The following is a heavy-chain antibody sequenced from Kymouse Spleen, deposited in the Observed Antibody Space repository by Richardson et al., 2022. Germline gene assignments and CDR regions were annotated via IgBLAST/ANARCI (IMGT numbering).Heavy chain of an antibody. D-gene: IGHD5-18,IGHD5-18*01. CDR2: INHSGST. CDR3: ARWWDTAMVTGDY. J-gene: IGHJ4*02. V-gene: IGHV4-34*01. Sequence: QVQLQQWGAGLLKPSETLSLTCAVYGGSFSGYYWSWIRQPPGKGLEWIGEINHSGSTNYNPSLKSRVTISVDTSKNQFSLKLSSVTAADTAVYYCARWWDTAMVTGDYWGQGTLVTVSS. CDR1: GGSFSGYY.